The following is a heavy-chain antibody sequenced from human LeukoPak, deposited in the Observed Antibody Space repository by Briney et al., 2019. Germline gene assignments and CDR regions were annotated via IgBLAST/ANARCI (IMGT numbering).Heavy chain of an antibody. CDR1: AGSISSYY. V-gene: IGHV4-59*12. CDR3: ASGLYYYDSSGYYADFRYYYGMDV. D-gene: IGHD3-22*01. CDR2: IYYSGST. J-gene: IGHJ6*02. Sequence: PSETLSLTCTVSAGSISSYYWSWIRQPPGKGLEWIGYIYYSGSTSYNPSLKSRVTISVDTSKNQFSLKLSSVTAADTAVYYCASGLYYYDSSGYYADFRYYYGMDVWGQGTTVTVSS.